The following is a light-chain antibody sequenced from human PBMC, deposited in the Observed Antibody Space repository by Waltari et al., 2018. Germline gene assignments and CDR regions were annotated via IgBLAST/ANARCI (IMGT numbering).Light chain of an antibody. CDR1: RSVLYRSNHKNY. Sequence: DIVMTQSPDSLAVSLGERATINCKSSRSVLYRSNHKNYLAWYQQKPGQPPKLLIYWASTREFGVPDRFSGSGSGTDFTLTISSLQAEDVAVYYCQQYYSTPWTFGRGTKVEIK. J-gene: IGKJ1*01. CDR2: WAS. CDR3: QQYYSTPWT. V-gene: IGKV4-1*01.